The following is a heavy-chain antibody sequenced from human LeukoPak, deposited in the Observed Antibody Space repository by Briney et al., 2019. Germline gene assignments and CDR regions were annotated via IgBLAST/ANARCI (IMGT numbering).Heavy chain of an antibody. V-gene: IGHV5-51*01. CDR3: ARRASGYCSSTSCPGYFDY. CDR1: GYSFTSYW. D-gene: IGHD2-2*01. CDR2: IYPRDSDT. J-gene: IGHJ4*02. Sequence: GESLKISCKSSGYSFTSYWIGWVRQMPGKGLEWMGIIYPRDSDTRYSPSLQGQVTISVDKSISTAYLQWSSLKASDTAMYYCARRASGYCSSTSCPGYFDYWGQGTLVTVSS.